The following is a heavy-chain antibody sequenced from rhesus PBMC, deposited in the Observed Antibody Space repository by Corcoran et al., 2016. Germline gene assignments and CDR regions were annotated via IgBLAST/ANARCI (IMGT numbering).Heavy chain of an antibody. J-gene: IGHJ4*01. CDR1: GYSISSGYG. CDR2: ISYSGST. D-gene: IGHD6-25*01. Sequence: QLQLQESGPGLVKPSETLSLTCAVSGYSISSGYGWSWIRQPPGKGLEWIGYISYSGSTRYNPSLKSRVTNSRDTSKNQFSLKLSSVTAADTAVYYCARALYSGSWGTYYFDYWGQGVLVTVSS. CDR3: ARALYSGSWGTYYFDY. V-gene: IGHV4-122*02.